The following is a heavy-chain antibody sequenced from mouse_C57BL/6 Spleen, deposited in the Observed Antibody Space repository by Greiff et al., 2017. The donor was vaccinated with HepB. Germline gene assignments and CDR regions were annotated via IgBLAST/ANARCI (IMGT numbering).Heavy chain of an antibody. V-gene: IGHV1-26*01. CDR1: GYTFTDYY. Sequence: EVKLQQSGPELVKPGASVKISCKASGYTFTDYYMNWVKQSHGKSLEWIGDINPNNGGTSYNQKFKGKATLTVDKSSSTAYMELRSLTSEDSAVYYCARSPYYGSSYRYFDVWGTGTTVTVSS. J-gene: IGHJ1*03. D-gene: IGHD1-1*01. CDR2: INPNNGGT. CDR3: ARSPYYGSSYRYFDV.